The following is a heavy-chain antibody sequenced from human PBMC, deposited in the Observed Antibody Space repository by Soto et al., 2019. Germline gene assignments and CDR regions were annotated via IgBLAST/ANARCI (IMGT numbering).Heavy chain of an antibody. V-gene: IGHV1-2*02. CDR1: GYTFTGYY. Sequence: ASVKVSCKASGYTFTGYYIHWVRQAPGQGLEWMGWINPNSGVTNYAQKFQGRVTMTRDTSTSTVYMELSSLRSEDTAVYYCARISLHEYYYDSSGPRPFDYWGQGTLVTVSS. CDR2: INPNSGVT. D-gene: IGHD3-22*01. CDR3: ARISLHEYYYDSSGPRPFDY. J-gene: IGHJ4*02.